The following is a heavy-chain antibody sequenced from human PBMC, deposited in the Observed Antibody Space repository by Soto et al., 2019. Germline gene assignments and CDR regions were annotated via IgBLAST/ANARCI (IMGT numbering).Heavy chain of an antibody. CDR3: GRLSCISTSCSAYYSYGMDV. V-gene: IGHV4-31*03. J-gene: IGHJ6*02. Sequence: QVQLQESGPGLVKPSQTLSLTCTVSGGSISSGGYYWSWIRQHPGKGLEWIGYIYYSGSTFYNATLKTRVTISGDPSKNQCSLKPSSVTAGDSAVYYWGRLSCISTSCSAYYSYGMDVWGQGTTVTVS. CDR1: GGSISSGGYY. CDR2: IYYSGST. D-gene: IGHD2-2*01.